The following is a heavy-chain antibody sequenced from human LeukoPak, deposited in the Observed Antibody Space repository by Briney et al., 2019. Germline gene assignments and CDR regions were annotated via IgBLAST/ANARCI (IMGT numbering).Heavy chain of an antibody. J-gene: IGHJ4*02. Sequence: SVTVSCKASGGTFSSYAISWVRQAPGQGLEWMGGIIPIFGTANYAQKFQGRVTITADESTSTAYMELSSLRSEDTAVYYCAREDYGDYDGGDYWGQGTLITVSS. CDR3: AREDYGDYDGGDY. CDR2: IIPIFGTA. CDR1: GGTFSSYA. V-gene: IGHV1-69*13. D-gene: IGHD4-17*01.